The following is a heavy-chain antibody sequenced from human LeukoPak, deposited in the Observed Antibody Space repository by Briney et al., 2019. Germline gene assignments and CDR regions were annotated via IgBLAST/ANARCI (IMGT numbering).Heavy chain of an antibody. CDR1: GFTFDDYG. J-gene: IGHJ4*02. CDR2: INWNGGGT. Sequence: GGSLRLSCAASGFTFDDYGMSWVRQAPGKGLEWVSGINWNGGGTGHADSVKGRFTISRDSAKNSLYLQMNSLRAEDTALYYCARGRGFATYYFDYWGQGTLVTVSS. CDR3: ARGRGFATYYFDY. V-gene: IGHV3-20*04.